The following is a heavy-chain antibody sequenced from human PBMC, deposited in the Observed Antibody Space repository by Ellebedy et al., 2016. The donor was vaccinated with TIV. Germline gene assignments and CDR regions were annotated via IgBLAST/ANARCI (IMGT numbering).Heavy chain of an antibody. CDR1: GFTFSSYW. CDR3: ASRGVAVQGADY. CDR2: INSDGSRT. Sequence: GESLKISCAASGFTFSSYWMHCVRQAPGKGLVWVSLINSDGSRTTYADSVKGRFTISRDNAKNTLYLQMNSLRAEDTAVYYCASRGVAVQGADYWGQGTLVTVSS. J-gene: IGHJ4*02. D-gene: IGHD3-10*01. V-gene: IGHV3-74*01.